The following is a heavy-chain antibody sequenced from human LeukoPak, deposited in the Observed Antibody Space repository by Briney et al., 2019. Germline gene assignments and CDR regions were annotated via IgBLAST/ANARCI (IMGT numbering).Heavy chain of an antibody. J-gene: IGHJ3*02. CDR2: ISSSGSTI. CDR3: ARESRDTEDAFDI. V-gene: IGHV3-11*01. CDR1: GFTFSDYY. D-gene: IGHD5-18*01. Sequence: GGSLKLSCAASGFTFSDYYMSWIRQAPGKGLEWVSYISSSGSTIYYADSVKGRFTISRDNAKNSLYLQMNSLRAEDTAVYYCARESRDTEDAFDIWGQGTMVTVSS.